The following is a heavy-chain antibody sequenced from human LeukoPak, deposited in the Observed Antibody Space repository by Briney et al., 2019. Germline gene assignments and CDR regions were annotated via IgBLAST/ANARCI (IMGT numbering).Heavy chain of an antibody. CDR1: GYSISSGYY. CDR3: ARVSGSYLFGRHVDY. D-gene: IGHD1-26*01. J-gene: IGHJ4*02. Sequence: SETLSLTCTVSGYSISSGYYWGWIRQPPGKGLEWIGSIYYSGSTYYNPSLKSRVTISVDTSKNQFSLKLSSVTAADTAVYYCARVSGSYLFGRHVDYWGQGTLVTVSS. CDR2: IYYSGST. V-gene: IGHV4-38-2*02.